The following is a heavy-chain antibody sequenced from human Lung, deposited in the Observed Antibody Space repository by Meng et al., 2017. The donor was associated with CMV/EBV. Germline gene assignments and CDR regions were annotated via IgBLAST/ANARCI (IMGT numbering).Heavy chain of an antibody. CDR2: IYHSGST. V-gene: IGHV4-4*02. CDR3: ARADKVRFDY. J-gene: IGHJ4*02. Sequence: QVQPRGAAPGLVKPSGTLSLTCAVSGGSMSSTNWWSWVRQPPGKGLEWIGEIYHSGSTNYNPSLKSRVSISVDKSKNQFSLKLSSVTAADTAVYYCARADKVRFDYWGQGTLVTVSS. CDR1: GGSMSSTNW.